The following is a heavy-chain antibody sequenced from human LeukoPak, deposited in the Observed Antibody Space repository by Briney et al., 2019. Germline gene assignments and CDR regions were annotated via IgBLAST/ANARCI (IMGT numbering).Heavy chain of an antibody. CDR1: GFTFSGYS. V-gene: IGHV3-21*01. Sequence: GGSLRLSCAASGFTFSGYSMNWVRQAPGKGLEWVSSISSSGSYIYYADSVKGRFTISRDNAKNSLYLQMNSLRAEDTAVYYCARDNDLLRYFDWPLDYWGQGTLVTVSS. CDR3: ARDNDLLRYFDWPLDY. D-gene: IGHD3-9*01. CDR2: ISSSGSYI. J-gene: IGHJ4*02.